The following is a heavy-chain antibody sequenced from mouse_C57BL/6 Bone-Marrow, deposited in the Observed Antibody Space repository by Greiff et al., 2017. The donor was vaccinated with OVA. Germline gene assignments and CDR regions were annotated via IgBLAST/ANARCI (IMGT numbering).Heavy chain of an antibody. CDR2: IDPNSGGT. Sequence: VQLQQPGAELVKPGASVTLSCKASGYTFTSYWMHWVKQRPGRGLAWIGWIDPNSGGTKYNEKFTSKATMTVDTPSSTAYMQLSSLTSEDSAVYYCARDGYGNYSYAMDYWGQGTSVTVSS. CDR1: GYTFTSYW. J-gene: IGHJ4*01. CDR3: ARDGYGNYSYAMDY. V-gene: IGHV1-72*01. D-gene: IGHD2-10*02.